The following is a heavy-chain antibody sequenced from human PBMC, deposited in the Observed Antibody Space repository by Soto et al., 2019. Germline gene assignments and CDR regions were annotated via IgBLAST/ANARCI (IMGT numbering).Heavy chain of an antibody. D-gene: IGHD5-18*01. J-gene: IGHJ4*02. CDR1: GFTFSSYS. V-gene: IGHV3-21*01. CDR3: ARDQPGYSYGYGLGY. Sequence: EVQLVESGGGLVKPGWSLRLSCAASGFTFSSYSMNWVRQAPGKGLEWVSSISSSSSYIYYADSVKGRFTISRDNANNSLYLQMNSLRAEDTAVYYCARDQPGYSYGYGLGYWGQGTLVTVSS. CDR2: ISSSSSYI.